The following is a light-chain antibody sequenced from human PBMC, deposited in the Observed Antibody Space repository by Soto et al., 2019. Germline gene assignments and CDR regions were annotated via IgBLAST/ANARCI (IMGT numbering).Light chain of an antibody. CDR3: QQYGSSPLT. CDR2: GAS. Sequence: ESVLTQSPGTLSLYPGERATLSCRASQSVSSSYLAWYQQKPGQAPRLLIYGASSRATGIPDRFSGSGSGTDFTLTISRLEPEDFAVYYCQQYGSSPLTFGGGTKVDIK. J-gene: IGKJ4*01. V-gene: IGKV3-20*01. CDR1: QSVSSSY.